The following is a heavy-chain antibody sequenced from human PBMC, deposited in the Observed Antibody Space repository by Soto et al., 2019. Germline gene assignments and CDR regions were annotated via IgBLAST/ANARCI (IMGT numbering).Heavy chain of an antibody. CDR2: ISYDGSNK. J-gene: IGHJ4*02. CDR1: GFTFSSYG. V-gene: IGHV3-30*18. CDR3: AKEGSGTTFDY. D-gene: IGHD3-10*01. Sequence: QVQLVESGGGVVQPGRSLRPSCAASGFTFSSYGMHWVRQAPGKGLEWVAVISYDGSNKYYADSVKGRFTISRDNSKNTLYLQMNSLRAEDTAVYYCAKEGSGTTFDYWGQGTLVTVSS.